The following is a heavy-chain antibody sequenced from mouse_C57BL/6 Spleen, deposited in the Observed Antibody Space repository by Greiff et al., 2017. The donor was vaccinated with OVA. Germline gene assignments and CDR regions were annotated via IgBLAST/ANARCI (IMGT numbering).Heavy chain of an antibody. D-gene: IGHD2-5*01. CDR2: IDPSGSET. V-gene: IGHV1-52*01. J-gene: IGHJ3*01. Sequence: QVQLQQPGAELVRPGSSVKLSCKASGYTFTSYWMHWVKQRPIQGLEWIGNIDPSGSETHYNQKFKDKATLTVDKSSSTAYMQLSSLTSEDSAVYYCARSGYSNYADWGQGTLVTVAA. CDR1: GYTFTSYW. CDR3: ARSGYSNYAD.